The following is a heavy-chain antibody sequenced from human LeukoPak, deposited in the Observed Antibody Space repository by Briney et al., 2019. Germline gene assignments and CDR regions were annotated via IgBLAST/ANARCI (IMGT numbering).Heavy chain of an antibody. CDR2: ISYDGSNK. CDR1: GFTFSSYA. Sequence: GGSLRLSCAASGFTFSSYAFQWVRQAPGKGVESVAVISYDGSNKYYADSVKGRFTISRDNSKNTLYVQMKSLRVEDTAVYYCARTGPQWLASDYWGQGTLVTVSS. J-gene: IGHJ4*02. V-gene: IGHV3-30*04. D-gene: IGHD6-19*01. CDR3: ARTGPQWLASDY.